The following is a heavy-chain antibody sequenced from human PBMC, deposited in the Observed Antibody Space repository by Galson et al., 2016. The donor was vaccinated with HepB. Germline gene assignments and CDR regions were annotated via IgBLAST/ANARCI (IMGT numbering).Heavy chain of an antibody. D-gene: IGHD2-15*01. V-gene: IGHV6-1*01. Sequence: CAISGDSVSSDSAAWNWIRQSPSRGLEWLGRTYYRSKWYNDYAVSVESRITINPDTSKNQFSLQLNSVTPEDTDVYYCARGRHDMGVVGRQGYYGMDVWGKGTTVTVSS. CDR3: ARGRHDMGVVGRQGYYGMDV. CDR1: GDSVSSDSAA. CDR2: TYYRSKWYN. J-gene: IGHJ6*04.